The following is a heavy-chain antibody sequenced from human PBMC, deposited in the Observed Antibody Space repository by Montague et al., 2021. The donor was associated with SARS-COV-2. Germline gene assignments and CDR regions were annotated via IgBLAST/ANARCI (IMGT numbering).Heavy chain of an antibody. J-gene: IGHJ4*02. CDR1: GFSLSTSGMC. CDR2: IDWDDDK. V-gene: IGHV2-70*01. CDR3: ARIFDSSWPTFDY. Sequence: PALVKPTQTLTLTCTFSGFSLSTSGMCVSWIRQPPGKALEWLALIDWDDDKHYSTSLKTRLTISKDTSKSQVVLTMTNMDPVDTATYYCARIFDSSWPTFDYWGQGTLVTVSS. D-gene: IGHD6-13*01.